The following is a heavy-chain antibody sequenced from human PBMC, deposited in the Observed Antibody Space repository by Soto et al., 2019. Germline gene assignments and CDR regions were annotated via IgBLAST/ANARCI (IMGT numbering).Heavy chain of an antibody. Sequence: PGGSLRLSCAGSGFIFSNYGMHWVRQAPGKGLEYVSAINSNGGSTYYADSVKGRFTISRDNSKNTLYLQVDSLRAEDMATYYCARVHCSSGSCYYPFWGQGILVTVSS. CDR2: INSNGGST. V-gene: IGHV3-64*02. D-gene: IGHD2-15*01. CDR1: GFIFSNYG. CDR3: ARVHCSSGSCYYPF. J-gene: IGHJ4*02.